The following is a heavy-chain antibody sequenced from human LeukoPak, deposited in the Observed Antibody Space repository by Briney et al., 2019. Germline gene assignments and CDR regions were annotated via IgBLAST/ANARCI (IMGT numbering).Heavy chain of an antibody. CDR3: ARGCLLFILWFGELFDLTFDY. D-gene: IGHD3-10*01. CDR2: INWNGGST. Sequence: PGGSLRLSCAASGFTFDDYGMSWVRQAPGKGLEWVSGINWNGGSTGYADSVKGRFTISRDNAKNSLYLQMNSLRAEDTALYHCARGCLLFILWFGELFDLTFDYWGQGTLVTVSS. CDR1: GFTFDDYG. V-gene: IGHV3-20*01. J-gene: IGHJ4*02.